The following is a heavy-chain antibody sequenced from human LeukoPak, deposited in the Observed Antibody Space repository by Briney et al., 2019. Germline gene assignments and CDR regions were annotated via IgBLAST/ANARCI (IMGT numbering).Heavy chain of an antibody. CDR3: ARDSAGNDY. CDR2: IKQDGSEK. D-gene: IGHD6-13*01. CDR1: GFTFSTYW. V-gene: IGHV3-7*01. J-gene: IGHJ4*02. Sequence: GGSLRLSCAASGFTFSTYWMSWVRKAPGKGLEWVANIKQDGSEKYYVDSVKGRFTISRDNAKNSLYLQMNSLRAEDTAMYYCARDSAGNDYWGQGTLVTVSS.